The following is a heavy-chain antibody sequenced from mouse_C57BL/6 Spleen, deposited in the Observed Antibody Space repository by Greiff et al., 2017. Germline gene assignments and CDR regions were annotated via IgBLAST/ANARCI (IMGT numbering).Heavy chain of an antibody. D-gene: IGHD1-1*01. J-gene: IGHJ2*01. V-gene: IGHV5-16*01. CDR2: INYDGSST. Sequence: EVQLQQSEGGLVQPGSSMKLSCTASGFTFSDYYMAWVRQVPEKGLEWVANINYDGSSTYYLDSLKSRFIISRDNAKNILYLQMSSLKSEDTATYYCAREYYYGFDYWGQGTTLTVSS. CDR3: AREYYYGFDY. CDR1: GFTFSDYY.